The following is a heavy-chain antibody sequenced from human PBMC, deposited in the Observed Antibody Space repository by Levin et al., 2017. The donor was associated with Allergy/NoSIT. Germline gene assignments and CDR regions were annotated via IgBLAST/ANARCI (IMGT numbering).Heavy chain of an antibody. D-gene: IGHD3-9*01. Sequence: SQTLSLTCTVSGGSISSYYWSWIRQPPGKGLEWIGYIYYSGSTNYNPSLKSRVTISVDTSKNQFSLKLSSVTAADTAVYYCARDITYYDILTGYYNRAAFDSWGQGTMVTVSS. CDR2: IYYSGST. CDR3: ARDITYYDILTGYYNRAAFDS. V-gene: IGHV4-59*01. J-gene: IGHJ3*02. CDR1: GGSISSYY.